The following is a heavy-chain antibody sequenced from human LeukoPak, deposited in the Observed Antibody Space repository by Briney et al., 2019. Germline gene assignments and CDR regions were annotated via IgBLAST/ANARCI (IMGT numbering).Heavy chain of an antibody. CDR1: GRSLSSGCYY. CDR2: IYSSGST. V-gene: IGHV4-61*02. CDR3: ARDLGLLWFGE. J-gene: IGHJ4*02. Sequence: SETLALTCTASGRSLSSGCYYGSWIRQPAGKGLEWVERIYSSGSTNYNASLKSRVNIAEDTSQNLFSLKLSSVTAADTAVDYCARDLGLLWFGEWGQGTLVTVSS. D-gene: IGHD3-10*01.